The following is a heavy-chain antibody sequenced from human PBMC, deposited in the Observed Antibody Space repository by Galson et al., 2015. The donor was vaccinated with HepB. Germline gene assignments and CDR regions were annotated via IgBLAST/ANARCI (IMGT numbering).Heavy chain of an antibody. D-gene: IGHD3-16*01. J-gene: IGHJ4*02. V-gene: IGHV3-30-3*01. CDR2: ISYDGSNK. CDR1: GFTFSSYA. Sequence: SLRLSCAASGFTFSSYAMHWVRQAPGKGLEWVAVISYDGSNKYYADSVKGRFTISRDNSKNTLYLQMNSLRAEDTAVYYCARVGRILRLGESYYFDYWGQGTLVTVSS. CDR3: ARVGRILRLGESYYFDY.